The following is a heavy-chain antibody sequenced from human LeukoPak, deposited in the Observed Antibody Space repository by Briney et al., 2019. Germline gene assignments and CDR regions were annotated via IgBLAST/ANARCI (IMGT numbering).Heavy chain of an antibody. CDR3: ARGTGDTSSWFHDY. D-gene: IGHD6-13*01. V-gene: IGHV3-30*09. J-gene: IGHJ4*02. CDR2: ISFDINNK. CDR1: GFSFTNYA. Sequence: GGSLRLSCAASGFSFTNYAMHWVRQAPGRGLEWGAVISFDINNKYYADSVKGRFAISRDNSKDTLYLQMNSLGPEDTAVYHCARGTGDTSSWFHDYWGQGTLVTVSS.